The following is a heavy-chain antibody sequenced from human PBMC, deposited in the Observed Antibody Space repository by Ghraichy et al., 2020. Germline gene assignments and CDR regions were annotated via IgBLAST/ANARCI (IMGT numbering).Heavy chain of an antibody. Sequence: GGSLRLSCAASGFNFSQYWMSWVRQAPGKGLEWVANINLDGSAKYYVDSVKGRFTISRDNAKKSVYLQMNSLRVDDTAVYYCARVAGTGAGNDLWGQGTLVTVSS. CDR1: GFNFSQYW. V-gene: IGHV3-7*03. D-gene: IGHD3/OR15-3a*01. CDR3: ARVAGTGAGNDL. CDR2: INLDGSAK. J-gene: IGHJ5*02.